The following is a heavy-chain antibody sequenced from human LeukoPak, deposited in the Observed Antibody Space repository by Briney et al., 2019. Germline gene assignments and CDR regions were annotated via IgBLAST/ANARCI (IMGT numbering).Heavy chain of an antibody. CDR2: INPNSGDT. V-gene: IGHV1-2*02. CDR3: ARSTPPSGPFDY. CDR1: GYTFTGYY. Sequence: ASVKVSCKASGYTFTGYYMHWVRQAPGQGLEWMGWINPNSGDTNYAQKFQGRVTMTRDTSTAYMELSRLRSDDTAVYYCARSTPPSGPFDYWGQGTLVTVSS. D-gene: IGHD3-3*01. J-gene: IGHJ4*02.